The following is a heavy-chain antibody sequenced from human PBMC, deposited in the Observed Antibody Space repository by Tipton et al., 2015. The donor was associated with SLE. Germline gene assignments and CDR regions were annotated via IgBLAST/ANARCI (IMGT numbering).Heavy chain of an antibody. Sequence: TLSLTCTFSGDFISTYYWSWIRQPPGKGLEWIGYIHYSGSTNYNPSLRSRVTISIDTSKNQFSLRLSSVTAADTALYYCARHGGRFLDYWGRGTLVSVSS. J-gene: IGHJ4*02. V-gene: IGHV4-59*08. CDR3: ARHGGRFLDY. CDR2: IHYSGST. D-gene: IGHD3-16*01. CDR1: GDFISTYY.